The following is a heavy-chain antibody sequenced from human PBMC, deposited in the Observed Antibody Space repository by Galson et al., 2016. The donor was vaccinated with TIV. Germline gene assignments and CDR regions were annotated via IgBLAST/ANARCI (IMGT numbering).Heavy chain of an antibody. Sequence: SVKVSCKASGDTFSNFAISWVRQAPGRGPEWMGCINPGNGDTKYAQIFQGSVTLTWDTSVSTAYMELTSLRSDDTAVYFCAKESDWGVAEFDFWGQGTPVSVSS. V-gene: IGHV1-2*02. D-gene: IGHD2-21*01. CDR1: GDTFSNFA. CDR3: AKESDWGVAEFDF. J-gene: IGHJ4*02. CDR2: INPGNGDT.